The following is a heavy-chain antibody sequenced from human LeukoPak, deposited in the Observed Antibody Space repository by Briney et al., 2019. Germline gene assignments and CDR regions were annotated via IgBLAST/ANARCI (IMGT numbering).Heavy chain of an antibody. V-gene: IGHV4-39*01. Sequence: SETLSLTCTVSGGSISSGSYYWGWIRQPPGKGLEWIGSIYYSGSTYYNPSLKSRVTISVDTSKNQFSLKLSSVTAADTAVYYCASTMVRGVRTRPYYYYYMDVWGKGTTVTISS. CDR2: IYYSGST. J-gene: IGHJ6*03. D-gene: IGHD3-10*01. CDR1: GGSISSGSYY. CDR3: ASTMVRGVRTRPYYYYYMDV.